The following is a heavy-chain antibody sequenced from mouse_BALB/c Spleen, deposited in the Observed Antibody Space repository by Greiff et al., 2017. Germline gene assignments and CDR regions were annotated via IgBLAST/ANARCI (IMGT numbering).Heavy chain of an antibody. V-gene: IGHV1-19*01. CDR3: ARLLLRDYAMDY. CDR1: GYTFTDYY. CDR2: VNPYNGGT. Sequence: VQLKESGPELVKPGASVKMSCKASGYTFTDYYMDWVKQSHGESFEWIGRVNPYNGGTSYNQKFKGKATLTVDKSSSTAYMELNSLTSEDSAVYYCARLLLRDYAMDYWGQGTSVTVSS. J-gene: IGHJ4*01. D-gene: IGHD1-1*01.